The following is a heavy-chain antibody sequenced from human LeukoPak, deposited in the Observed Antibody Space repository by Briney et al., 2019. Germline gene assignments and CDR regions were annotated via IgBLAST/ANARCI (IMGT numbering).Heavy chain of an antibody. CDR2: IKEDGTTI. CDR1: GFTFSNYW. CDR3: ARVVDYGWFDP. J-gene: IGHJ5*02. V-gene: IGHV3-7*01. D-gene: IGHD3-16*01. Sequence: PGGSLRLSCTASGFTFSNYWMGRVRQAPGKGLEWVANIKEDGTTIYYVDSVKGRFTISRDNAKNSLYLQMNSVRDEDTAVYYCARVVDYGWFDPWGQGTLVAVSS.